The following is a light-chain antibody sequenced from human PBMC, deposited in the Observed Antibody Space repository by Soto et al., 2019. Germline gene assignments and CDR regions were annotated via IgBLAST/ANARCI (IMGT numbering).Light chain of an antibody. CDR3: QQRSNWPPIT. CDR2: DAS. V-gene: IGKV3-11*01. CDR1: QSVKTF. Sequence: EIVLTQSPATVSLSPGESATLSCRASQSVKTFLVWYQQKPAQSPRLLIYDASHRATGIAARFSGSGSGTDFSLTISSLQPEDAAVYYCQQRSNWPPITFGQGTRLEIK. J-gene: IGKJ5*01.